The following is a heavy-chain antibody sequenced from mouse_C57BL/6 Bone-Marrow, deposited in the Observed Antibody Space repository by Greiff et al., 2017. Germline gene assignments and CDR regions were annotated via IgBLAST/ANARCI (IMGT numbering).Heavy chain of an antibody. Sequence: VQLQQPGAELVKPGASVKLSCKASGYTFTSYWMHWVKQRPGQGLEWIGMIHPNSGSTNYNEKFKSKATLTVDKSSSTAYMQLSSLTSEDSAVYYCARRGGNYVSYWYFDVWGTGTTVTVSS. J-gene: IGHJ1*03. D-gene: IGHD2-1*01. CDR3: ARRGGNYVSYWYFDV. CDR1: GYTFTSYW. V-gene: IGHV1-64*01. CDR2: IHPNSGST.